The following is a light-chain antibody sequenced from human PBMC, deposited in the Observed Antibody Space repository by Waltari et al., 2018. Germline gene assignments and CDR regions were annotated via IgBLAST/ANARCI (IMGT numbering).Light chain of an antibody. CDR1: HTISSG. V-gene: IGKV1-5*03. CDR3: QVFET. Sequence: DIQVTQSPSTLSASVGDRVTITCRASHTISSGLAWYQQKPGKGPKLLIYKASFLESGVPSRFSGSGSGTEFTLTISSLQPDDFATYYCQVFETFGQGTKLEIK. CDR2: KAS. J-gene: IGKJ2*01.